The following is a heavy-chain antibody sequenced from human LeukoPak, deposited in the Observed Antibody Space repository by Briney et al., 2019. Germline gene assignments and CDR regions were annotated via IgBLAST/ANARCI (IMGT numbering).Heavy chain of an antibody. CDR3: ASLRWDAPEPQKLITTPKIVHRPSL. Sequence: GASVKVSCKASGYTFTSYDINWVRQAPGKGLEWMGWMNPNSGNTDYAQKFQGRVTMTRNTSISTAYMELSSLRSEDTAVYYCASLRWDAPEPQKLITTPKIVHRPSLWGQGTLVTVSS. J-gene: IGHJ4*02. CDR2: MNPNSGNT. V-gene: IGHV1-8*01. CDR1: GYTFTSYD. D-gene: IGHD1-14*01.